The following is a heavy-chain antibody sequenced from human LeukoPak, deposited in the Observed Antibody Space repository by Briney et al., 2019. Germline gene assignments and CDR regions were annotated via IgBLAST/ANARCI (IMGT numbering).Heavy chain of an antibody. CDR2: IYHSGST. J-gene: IGHJ5*02. Sequence: SETLSLTCAVSGGSISSGGYSWSWIRQPPGKGLEWIGYIYHSGSTYYNPSLKSRVTISVDRSKNQFSLKLSSVTAADTAVYYCARDPAGYYGSGSRGYNWFDPWGQGTLVTVSS. CDR3: ARDPAGYYGSGSRGYNWFDP. CDR1: GGSISSGGYS. V-gene: IGHV4-30-2*01. D-gene: IGHD3-10*01.